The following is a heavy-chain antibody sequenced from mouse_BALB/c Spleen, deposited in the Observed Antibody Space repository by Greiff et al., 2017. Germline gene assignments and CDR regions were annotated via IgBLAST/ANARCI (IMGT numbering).Heavy chain of an antibody. CDR2: IWAGGST. D-gene: IGHD1-1*01. CDR1: GFSLTSYG. Sequence: VQVVESGPGLVAPSQSLSITCTVSGFSLTSYGVHWVRQPPGKGLEWLGVIWAGGSTNYNSALMSRLSISKDNSKSQVFLKMNSLQTDDTAMYYCAREDYYGSSYWFAYWGQGTLVTVSA. CDR3: AREDYYGSSYWFAY. J-gene: IGHJ3*01. V-gene: IGHV2-9*02.